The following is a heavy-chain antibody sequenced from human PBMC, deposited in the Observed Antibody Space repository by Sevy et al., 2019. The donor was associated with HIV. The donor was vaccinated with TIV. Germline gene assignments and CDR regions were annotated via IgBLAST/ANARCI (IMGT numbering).Heavy chain of an antibody. CDR1: GFTFRSYS. CDR3: ARDFTIFGVVSGIDY. J-gene: IGHJ4*02. D-gene: IGHD3-3*01. Sequence: GGSLRLSCAASGFTFRSYSMNWVRQAPGKGLEWLSSISDDSRYIYYSDSVKGRFTISRANAKSSLYLQMNSLRVEDTAIYYCARDFTIFGVVSGIDYWGQGNLVIVSS. V-gene: IGHV3-21*01. CDR2: ISDDSRYI.